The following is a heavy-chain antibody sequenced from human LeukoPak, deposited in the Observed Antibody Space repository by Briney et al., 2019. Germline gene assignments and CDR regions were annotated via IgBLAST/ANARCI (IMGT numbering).Heavy chain of an antibody. CDR3: ARDVLYSQDY. CDR1: GFTFSSYW. Sequence: PGGSLRLSCAASGFTFSSYWMHWVRQAPGKGLVWVPHINGDGRSTTYADSVRGRFTISRDNARNTLYLQMNSLRADDTAVYYCARDVLYSQDYWGQGTLVTVSS. CDR2: INGDGRST. D-gene: IGHD6-13*01. J-gene: IGHJ4*02. V-gene: IGHV3-74*01.